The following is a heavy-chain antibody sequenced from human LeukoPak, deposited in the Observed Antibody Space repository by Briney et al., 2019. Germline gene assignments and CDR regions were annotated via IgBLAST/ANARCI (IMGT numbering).Heavy chain of an antibody. CDR3: ATMLWFGELYGMDV. Sequence: ASVKVSCKASGYTFTGYYMHWVRQAPGQGLEWMGWINPNSGGTNYAQKFQGRVTMTRDTSISTVYMELSRLRSDDTAVYYCATMLWFGELYGMDVWGQGTTVTVSS. J-gene: IGHJ6*02. CDR1: GYTFTGYY. CDR2: INPNSGGT. V-gene: IGHV1-2*02. D-gene: IGHD3-10*01.